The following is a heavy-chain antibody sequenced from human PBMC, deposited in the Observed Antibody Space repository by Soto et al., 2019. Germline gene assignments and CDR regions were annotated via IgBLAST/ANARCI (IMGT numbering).Heavy chain of an antibody. CDR1: GLTVSSHA. CDR3: APHVSCSGGSCQYDAFAI. CDR2: VTADGGT. V-gene: IGHV3-23*01. J-gene: IGHJ3*02. Sequence: EVQVLESGGGLVQPGGSLRLSCEGSGLTVSSHAMTWIRQAPGKGPEWVSTVTADGGTYYADSVKGRFAMSRDTSENTLYLQMNSLGAEDTAAYYCAPHVSCSGGSCQYDAFAIRGQGTMVTASS. D-gene: IGHD2-15*01.